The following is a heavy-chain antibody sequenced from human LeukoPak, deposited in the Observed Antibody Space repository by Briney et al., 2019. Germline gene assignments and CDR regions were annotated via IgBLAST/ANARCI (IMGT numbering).Heavy chain of an antibody. CDR1: GGSIRNYY. CDR3: ARDSGTTGEVKFDP. V-gene: IGHV4-4*07. D-gene: IGHD3-10*01. CDR2: IYTTGST. J-gene: IGHJ5*02. Sequence: SGPRLVKPSETLSLTCTVSGGSIRNYYWSWIRQSAGKGLEWIGRIYTTGSTDYNPSLKSRVTMSVDTSKNQLSLKMISVTAADTAVYYCARDSGTTGEVKFDPWGQGTLVIVSS.